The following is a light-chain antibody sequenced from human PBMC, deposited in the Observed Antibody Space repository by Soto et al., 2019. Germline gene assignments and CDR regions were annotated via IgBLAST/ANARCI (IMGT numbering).Light chain of an antibody. V-gene: IGLV1-47*01. CDR2: RNN. J-gene: IGLJ2*01. CDR3: AAWDDSLSGPVV. Sequence: QSVLTQPPSVSATPGQRVNISCSGSSSNIGTYYVYWYQQLPGTAPKVLIYRNNQRPSGVPDRFSGSKSGTSASLAISGLRSEDEADYYCAAWDDSLSGPVVFGGGTKLTVL. CDR1: SSNIGTYY.